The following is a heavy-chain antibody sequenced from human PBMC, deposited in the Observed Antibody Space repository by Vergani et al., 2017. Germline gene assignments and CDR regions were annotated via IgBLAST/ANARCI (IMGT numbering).Heavy chain of an antibody. Sequence: QVHLVESGGGVVQPGRSLRLSCVVSGFTSSYYGMHWARQAPGKGLEWVAVISYDGTQKYYADSVKGRFTISRDNSKSTLYLQMNSLRPEDTAVYYCATKSCGTPGCQIGYFREWGQGTLVTVSS. CDR1: GFTSSYYG. CDR3: ATKSCGTPGCQIGYFRE. CDR2: ISYDGTQK. V-gene: IGHV3-30*03. D-gene: IGHD1-1*01. J-gene: IGHJ1*01.